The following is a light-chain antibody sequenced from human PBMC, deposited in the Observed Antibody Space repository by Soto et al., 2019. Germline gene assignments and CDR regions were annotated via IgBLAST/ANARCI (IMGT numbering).Light chain of an antibody. J-gene: IGKJ1*01. CDR1: QSVSSSY. Sequence: EIVLTQSPGTLSLSPGERATLSCRASQSVSSSYLAWYQQKPGQAPRLLIYGASSRATGIPDRFSGSGAGTEFSLNISRLEPEDFAVYYCQQYGSSPPWTFGQGTQVEIK. CDR2: GAS. CDR3: QQYGSSPPWT. V-gene: IGKV3-20*01.